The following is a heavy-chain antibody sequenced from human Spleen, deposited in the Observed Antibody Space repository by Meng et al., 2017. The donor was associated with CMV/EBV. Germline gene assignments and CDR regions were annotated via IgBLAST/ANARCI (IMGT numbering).Heavy chain of an antibody. V-gene: IGHV4-59*01. CDR3: ARGGVVPAAIGHYYYYGMDV. Sequence: SETLSRTCTVSGGSISSYYWSWIRQPPGKGLEWIGYIYYSGSTNYNPSLKSRVTISVDTSKNQFSLKLSSVTAADTAVYYCARGGVVPAAIGHYYYYGMDVWGQGTTVTVSS. CDR1: GGSISSYY. D-gene: IGHD2-2*01. J-gene: IGHJ6*02. CDR2: IYYSGST.